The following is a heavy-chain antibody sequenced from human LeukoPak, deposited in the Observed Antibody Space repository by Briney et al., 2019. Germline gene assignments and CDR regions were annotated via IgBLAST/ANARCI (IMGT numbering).Heavy chain of an antibody. Sequence: PGGSLRLSCAASGFTFSSYGMHWVRQAPGKGLEWVANIKQDGSEKYYVDSVKGRFTISRDNAKNSLYLQMNSLRAEDTAVYYCATGRRTFDYWGQGTLVTVSS. D-gene: IGHD1-14*01. CDR1: GFTFSSYG. J-gene: IGHJ4*02. CDR2: IKQDGSEK. V-gene: IGHV3-7*01. CDR3: ATGRRTFDY.